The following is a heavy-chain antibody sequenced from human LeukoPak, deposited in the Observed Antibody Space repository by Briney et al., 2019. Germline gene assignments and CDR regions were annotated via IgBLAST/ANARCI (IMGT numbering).Heavy chain of an antibody. CDR3: ARERERQLGGFDP. CDR1: GYTFTSYG. V-gene: IGHV1-69*13. CDR2: IIPIFGTA. J-gene: IGHJ5*02. Sequence: GASVKVSCKASGYTFTSYGISWVRQAPGQGLEWMGGIIPIFGTANYAQKFQGRVTITADESTSTAYMELSSLRSEDTAVYYCARERERQLGGFDPWGQGTLVTVSS. D-gene: IGHD6-6*01.